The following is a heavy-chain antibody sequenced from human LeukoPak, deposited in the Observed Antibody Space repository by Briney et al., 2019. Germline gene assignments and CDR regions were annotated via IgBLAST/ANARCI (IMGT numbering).Heavy chain of an antibody. J-gene: IGHJ4*02. CDR1: GGSFSGYY. CDR3: ARGGYSYGY. Sequence: SETLSLTCAVYGGSFSGYYWSWIRQPPGKGLEWIGEINHSGSTNYNPSLKSRVTISVDTSKNQFSLKLSSVTAADTAVYYCARGGYSYGYWGQGTLVTVSS. D-gene: IGHD5-18*01. V-gene: IGHV4-34*01. CDR2: INHSGST.